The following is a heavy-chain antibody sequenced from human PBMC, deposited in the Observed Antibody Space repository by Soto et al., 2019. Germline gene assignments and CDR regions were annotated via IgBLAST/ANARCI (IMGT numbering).Heavy chain of an antibody. J-gene: IGHJ4*02. CDR3: ARLTHQPLQWYFDY. Sequence: SETRSLTCTVSGGSISSGDYYWSWIRQPPGKGLEWIGYIYYSGSTYYNPSLKSRVTISVDTSKIQFSLKLSSVTAADTAVYYCARLTHQPLQWYFDYWGQGTLVTVSS. V-gene: IGHV4-30-4*01. D-gene: IGHD2-2*01. CDR2: IYYSGST. CDR1: GGSISSGDYY.